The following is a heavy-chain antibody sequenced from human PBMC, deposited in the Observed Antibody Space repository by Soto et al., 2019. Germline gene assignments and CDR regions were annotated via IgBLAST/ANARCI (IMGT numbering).Heavy chain of an antibody. CDR1: GGSISTYY. J-gene: IGHJ5*02. D-gene: IGHD5-12*01. V-gene: IGHV4-59*01. CDR2: IYYSGRT. CDR3: ARGRGYSGQRRGWFDP. Sequence: QLQLQESGPGLVKPSETLSLTCTVSGGSISTYYWNWIRQPPGKGLEWIGVIYYSGRTNYNPSLKSRVAISVDMSKNQFSLNLSSVTPADTAVYYCARGRGYSGQRRGWFDPWGQGTLVTVSS.